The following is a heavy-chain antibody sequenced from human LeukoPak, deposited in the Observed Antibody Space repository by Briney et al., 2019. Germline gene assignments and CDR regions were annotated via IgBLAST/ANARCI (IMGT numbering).Heavy chain of an antibody. Sequence: PGGSLRLSCAASGFTFSSYSMNWVRQAPGRGLEWVSYISRSSNTIHYADSVKGRFTISRDNAKNSVYLQMNSLRDEDTAVFYCARDGAVLTWDYFDSWGQGILVTVSS. J-gene: IGHJ4*02. D-gene: IGHD4/OR15-4a*01. CDR1: GFTFSSYS. V-gene: IGHV3-48*02. CDR2: ISRSSNTI. CDR3: ARDGAVLTWDYFDS.